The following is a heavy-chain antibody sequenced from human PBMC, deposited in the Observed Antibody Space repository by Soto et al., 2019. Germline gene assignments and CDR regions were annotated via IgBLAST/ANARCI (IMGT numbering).Heavy chain of an antibody. CDR1: GYTFTGYY. J-gene: IGHJ4*02. Sequence: ASVKVSCKASGYTFTGYYMHWVRQAPGQGLEWMGWINPNSGGTNYAQKFQGRVTMTRETSISTAYMELSRLRSDDTAVYYRARDDYDFWSGYPDWGQGTLVTVSS. D-gene: IGHD3-3*01. CDR2: INPNSGGT. V-gene: IGHV1-2*02. CDR3: ARDDYDFWSGYPD.